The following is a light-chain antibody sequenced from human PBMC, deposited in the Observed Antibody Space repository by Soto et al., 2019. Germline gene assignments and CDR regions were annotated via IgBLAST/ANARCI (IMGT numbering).Light chain of an antibody. CDR1: QTITNY. CDR3: QQTYPYPFT. V-gene: IGKV1-39*01. Sequence: DIPMPQSPSSLSASVGDRVTITCRASQTITNYLHWDQQKPGKAPKLLIYAASSLQSGVPSRFSGSGSGTDFFLTISSLQPEDFATYFCQQTYPYPFTFGPGTKGDFK. J-gene: IGKJ3*01. CDR2: AAS.